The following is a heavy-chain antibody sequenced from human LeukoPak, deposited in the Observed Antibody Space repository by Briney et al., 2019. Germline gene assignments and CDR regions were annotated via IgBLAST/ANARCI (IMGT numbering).Heavy chain of an antibody. V-gene: IGHV3-30-3*01. CDR3: ARVMVQLEQDAFDI. CDR2: ISYDGSNK. CDR1: GFTFSSYA. D-gene: IGHD4/OR15-4a*01. Sequence: GRSLRLSCAASGFTFSSYAMHWVRQAPGKGLEWVAVISYDGSNKYYADSVKGRFTISRDNSKNTLYLQMNSLRAEDTAVYYCARVMVQLEQDAFDIWGQGTMVTVSS. J-gene: IGHJ3*02.